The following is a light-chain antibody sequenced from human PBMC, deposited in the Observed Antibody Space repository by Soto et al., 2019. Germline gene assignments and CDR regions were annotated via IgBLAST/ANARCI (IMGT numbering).Light chain of an antibody. CDR3: QQYGSSPRT. J-gene: IGKJ1*01. V-gene: IGKV3-20*01. CDR2: GAS. Sequence: ENFLTQSPGTLSFSPGEGATLSCRAILCFSANYLAWYQQKPGQAPTLLIYGASIRAAGIPDRFSGSGSGTDFTLTIRRLEPEDFAVYYCQQYGSSPRTFGQGTKVDIK. CDR1: LCFSANY.